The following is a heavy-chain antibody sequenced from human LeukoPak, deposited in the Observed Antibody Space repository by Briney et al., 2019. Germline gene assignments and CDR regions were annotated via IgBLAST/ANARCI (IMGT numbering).Heavy chain of an antibody. CDR3: ASTKIGYCSGGSCWWFGP. V-gene: IGHV3-74*01. J-gene: IGHJ5*02. Sequence: PGGSLRLSWVAAGFTLSNYWMHWVRQAPRKGLVWVSSSNRDGNSTTYADSVKGRFTTSRDKAKNTLYLQMNRMRGEDQAVYYCASTKIGYCSGGSCWWFGPWGQGTLVTVSS. CDR2: SNRDGNST. CDR1: GFTLSNYW. D-gene: IGHD2-15*01.